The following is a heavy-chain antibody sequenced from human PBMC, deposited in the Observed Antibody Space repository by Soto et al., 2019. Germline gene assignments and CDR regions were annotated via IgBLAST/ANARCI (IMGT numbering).Heavy chain of an antibody. CDR3: ARGGSSSWYLGGYYYYMDV. J-gene: IGHJ6*03. V-gene: IGHV4-34*01. D-gene: IGHD6-13*01. Sequence: PSVTLSLTCAVYGGSFSGYYCSWIRPPPGKGLEWIGEISHSGSTNYNPSLKSRVTISVDTSKNQFSLKLSSVTAADTAVYYCARGGSSSWYLGGYYYYMDVWGKGTTVTVSS. CDR1: GGSFSGYY. CDR2: ISHSGST.